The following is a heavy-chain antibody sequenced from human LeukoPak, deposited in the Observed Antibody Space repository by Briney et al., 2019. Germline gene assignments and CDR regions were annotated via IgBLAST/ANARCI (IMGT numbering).Heavy chain of an antibody. J-gene: IGHJ6*02. V-gene: IGHV3-30*03. D-gene: IGHD5-12*01. CDR2: ISYDGSNK. CDR1: GFTFSSYG. Sequence: GGSLRLSCAASGFTFSSYGMHWVRQAPGKGLEGVAVISYDGSNKYYADSVKGRFTISRDNSKNTLYLQMNSLRAEDTAVYYCARGGYELHYYGMDVWGQGTTVTVSS. CDR3: ARGGYELHYYGMDV.